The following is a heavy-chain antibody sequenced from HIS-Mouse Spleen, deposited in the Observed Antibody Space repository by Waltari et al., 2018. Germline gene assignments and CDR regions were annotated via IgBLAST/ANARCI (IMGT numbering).Heavy chain of an antibody. CDR2: ISYDGSNK. J-gene: IGHJ4*02. Sequence: QVQLVESGGGVVQPGRSLRLSCAASGFTFSSYGMHWVRQAPGKGREWVAVISYDGSNKYYADSVKGRFTSSRDNSKNTLYLQMNSLRAEDTAVYYCAKASSGWLDYWGQGTLVTVSS. CDR3: AKASSGWLDY. CDR1: GFTFSSYG. V-gene: IGHV3-30*18. D-gene: IGHD6-19*01.